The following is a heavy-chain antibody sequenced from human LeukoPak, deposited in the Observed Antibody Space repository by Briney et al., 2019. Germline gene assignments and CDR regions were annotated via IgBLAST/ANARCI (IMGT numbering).Heavy chain of an antibody. CDR3: AKEADSSGYYLRHFDY. Sequence: PGGSLRLSCAASGFTFSSYGMHWVRQAPGKGLEWVAFIRYDGSNKYYADSVKGRFTISRDNSKNTLYLQMNSLRAEDTAVYYCAKEADSSGYYLRHFDYWGQGTLVTVSS. J-gene: IGHJ4*02. D-gene: IGHD3-22*01. V-gene: IGHV3-30*02. CDR1: GFTFSSYG. CDR2: IRYDGSNK.